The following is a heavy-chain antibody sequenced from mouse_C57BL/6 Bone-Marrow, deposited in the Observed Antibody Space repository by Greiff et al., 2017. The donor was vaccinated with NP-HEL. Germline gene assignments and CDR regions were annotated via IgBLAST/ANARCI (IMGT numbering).Heavy chain of an antibody. D-gene: IGHD1-1*01. J-gene: IGHJ4*01. CDR1: GYTFTDYE. Sequence: SGAELVRPGASVTLSCKASGYTFTDYEMHWVKQTPVHGLEWIGAIDPETGGTAYNQKFKGKAILTADKSSSTAYMELRSLTSEDSAVYYCTRKEDYYGSFYAMDYWGQGTSVTVSS. V-gene: IGHV1-15*01. CDR2: IDPETGGT. CDR3: TRKEDYYGSFYAMDY.